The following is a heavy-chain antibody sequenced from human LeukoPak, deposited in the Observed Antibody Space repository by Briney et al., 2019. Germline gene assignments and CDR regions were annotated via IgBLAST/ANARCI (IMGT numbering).Heavy chain of an antibody. D-gene: IGHD3-22*01. CDR2: MYYSGST. J-gene: IGHJ5*02. CDR3: ARPYYYDSRIDP. Sequence: SQTLSLTCTVSGGSISSGDYYWSWIRQPPGKGLEWIAYMYYSGSTYYNPSLKSRVTMSAHTSTNKLSPKLSSVTAADTAVYYCARPYYYDSRIDPWGQGILVTVSS. V-gene: IGHV4-30-4*01. CDR1: GGSISSGDYY.